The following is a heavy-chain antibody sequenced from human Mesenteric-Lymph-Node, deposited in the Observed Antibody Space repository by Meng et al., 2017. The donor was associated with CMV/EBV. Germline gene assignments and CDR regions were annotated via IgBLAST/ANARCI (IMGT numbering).Heavy chain of an antibody. Sequence: VQLVPSWAEVGKPGASVMVSCKASGYTFTHFYIHWVRQAPGQGLEWMGRINPNSGVSNSAQNFQGRVTMTRDTSISTAYMELGRLTSDDTAVYYCARDNVNPEGFDPWGQGTLVTVSS. CDR2: INPNSGVS. V-gene: IGHV1-2*06. D-gene: IGHD2/OR15-2a*01. CDR3: ARDNVNPEGFDP. J-gene: IGHJ5*02. CDR1: GYTFTHFY.